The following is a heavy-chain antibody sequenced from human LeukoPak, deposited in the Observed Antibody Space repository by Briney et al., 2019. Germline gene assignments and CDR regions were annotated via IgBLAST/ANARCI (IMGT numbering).Heavy chain of an antibody. CDR3: ARVRIVGPVIDY. J-gene: IGHJ4*02. Sequence: PGGSLRLSCAASGFTFSSYSMNWVRQAPGKGLEWVSSISSSSSYIYYADSVKGRFTISRDNAKNSLYLQMNSLRAEDTAVYYCARVRIVGPVIDYWGQGTLVTVSS. V-gene: IGHV3-21*01. CDR2: ISSSSSYI. D-gene: IGHD1-26*01. CDR1: GFTFSSYS.